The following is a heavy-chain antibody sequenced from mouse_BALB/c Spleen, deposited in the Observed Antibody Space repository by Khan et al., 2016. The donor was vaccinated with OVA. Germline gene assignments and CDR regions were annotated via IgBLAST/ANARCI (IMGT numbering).Heavy chain of an antibody. CDR1: GYSITSGYG. J-gene: IGHJ2*01. D-gene: IGHD1-2*01. Sequence: EVKLLESGPGLVKPSQSLSLTCTVTGYSITSGYGWNWIRQFPGNKLEWMGYISYSGSNNYNQSLKSRISITRDTSKNQFFLQLNSVTTEETATYYCARTARIKYWGQGTTLTVSS. CDR3: ARTARIKY. CDR2: ISYSGSN. V-gene: IGHV3-2*02.